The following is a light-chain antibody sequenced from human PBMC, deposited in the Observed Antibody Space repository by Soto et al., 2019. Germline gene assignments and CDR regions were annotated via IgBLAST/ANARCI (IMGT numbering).Light chain of an antibody. V-gene: IGKV3-20*01. CDR3: QQYGSSPPIT. CDR1: QSVSSNY. Sequence: VLTQSPGTLSLSPGERATLSCRASQSVSSNYLAWYQQKPGQAPRLLIYGASSRATGIPDRFSGSGSGTDFTLTISRMEPKDFAVYYCQQYGSSPPITFGQGTRLEIK. CDR2: GAS. J-gene: IGKJ5*01.